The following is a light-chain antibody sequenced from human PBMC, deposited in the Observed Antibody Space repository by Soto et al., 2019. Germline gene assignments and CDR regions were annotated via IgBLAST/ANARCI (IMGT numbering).Light chain of an antibody. J-gene: IGLJ6*01. V-gene: IGLV2-14*01. CDR2: DIS. CDR3: SSYTSRSSYV. CDR1: SSDVGAYNS. Sequence: QSALTQPASVSGSPGQTIAISCTGTSSDVGAYNSVSWYQQHPGKAPKLMIHDISNRPSGVSDRFSGSKSGNTASLTISGLQDEEEDDYYYSSYTSRSSYVFGSGTKVTVL.